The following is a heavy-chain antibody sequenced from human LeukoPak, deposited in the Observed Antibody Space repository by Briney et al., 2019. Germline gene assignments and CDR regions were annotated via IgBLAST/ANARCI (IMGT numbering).Heavy chain of an antibody. D-gene: IGHD1-26*01. CDR2: ISYDGSNK. V-gene: IGHV3-30*04. CDR3: AKEASRWDYYFDY. CDR1: GFTFSSYA. Sequence: GGSLRLSCAASGFTFSSYAMHWVRQAPGKGLEWVAVISYDGSNKYYADSVKGRFTISRDNSKNTLYLQMNSLGAEDTAVYYCAKEASRWDYYFDYWGQGTLVTVSS. J-gene: IGHJ4*02.